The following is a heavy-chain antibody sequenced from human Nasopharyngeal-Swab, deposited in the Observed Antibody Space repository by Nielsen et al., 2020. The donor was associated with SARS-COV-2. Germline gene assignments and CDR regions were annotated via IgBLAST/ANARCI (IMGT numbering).Heavy chain of an antibody. CDR3: ARGRASMTF. CDR2: VYYGGRT. J-gene: IGHJ4*02. CDR1: GGSISSIPFY. Sequence: SETLSLTCTVSGGSISSIPFYWSWVRQAPGKGLEWILTVYYGGRTSYHPSLKSRVTLSVASYKNPFSLKLTSVSAADSAVYYCARGRASMTFWGQGTLVTVSS. V-gene: IGHV4-39*01.